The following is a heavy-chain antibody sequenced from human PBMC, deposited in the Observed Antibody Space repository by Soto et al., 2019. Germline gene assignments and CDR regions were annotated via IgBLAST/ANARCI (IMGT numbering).Heavy chain of an antibody. V-gene: IGHV4-31*03. CDR3: AREHGFTMIVVGR. Sequence: PTETLSLTCTVSAGSISSGGYYWSWTRQHPGKGLEWIGYIYYSGSTYYNPSLKSRVTISVDTSSTPFFLKLSSVTAADPAVYYCAREHGFTMIVVGRWGQGTLVTVSS. CDR1: AGSISSGGYY. D-gene: IGHD3-22*01. J-gene: IGHJ4*02. CDR2: IYYSGST.